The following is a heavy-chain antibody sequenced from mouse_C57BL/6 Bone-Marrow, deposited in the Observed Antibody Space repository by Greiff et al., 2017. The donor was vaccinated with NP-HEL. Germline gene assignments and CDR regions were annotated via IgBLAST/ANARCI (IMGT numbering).Heavy chain of an antibody. CDR1: GYTFTSYW. J-gene: IGHJ1*03. D-gene: IGHD1-1*01. CDR3: ARERGNYYGSSLYWYFDV. CDR2: IDPSDSYT. V-gene: IGHV1-69*01. Sequence: QVQLQQSGAELVMPGASVKLSCKASGYTFTSYWMHWVKQRPGQGLEWIGEIDPSDSYTNYNQKFKGKSTLTVDKSSSTAYMQLSSLTSEYSAVYYCARERGNYYGSSLYWYFDVWGTGTTVTVSS.